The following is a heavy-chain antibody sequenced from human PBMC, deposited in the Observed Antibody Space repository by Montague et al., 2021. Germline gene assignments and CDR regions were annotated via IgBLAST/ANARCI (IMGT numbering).Heavy chain of an antibody. CDR1: GDSVSSNSAA. Sequence: CAISGDSVSSNSAAWNWIRQSPSRGLEWLGRTYCRSKWYYDYAVSVKSRITIHPDTSKNQFSLQLNSVTPEDTAVYYRTRSITVVRGLLFGPWGQGTLVTVSS. J-gene: IGHJ5*02. D-gene: IGHD3-10*01. CDR3: TRSITVVRGLLFGP. CDR2: TYCRSKWYY. V-gene: IGHV6-1*01.